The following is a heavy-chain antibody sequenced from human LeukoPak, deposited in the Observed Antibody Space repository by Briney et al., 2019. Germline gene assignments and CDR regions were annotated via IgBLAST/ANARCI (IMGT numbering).Heavy chain of an antibody. CDR3: ARNYYNGMDV. D-gene: IGHD3-22*01. V-gene: IGHV4-4*07. CDR1: GASISTYY. Sequence: SETLSLTCTVPGASISTYYWSWVRQPAGQGLEWIGRIYGSTHYNPSLESRVTMSEDTSKNQFSLRLKSVTAADTAVYFCARNYYNGMDVWGQGTTVTVSS. CDR2: IYGST. J-gene: IGHJ6*02.